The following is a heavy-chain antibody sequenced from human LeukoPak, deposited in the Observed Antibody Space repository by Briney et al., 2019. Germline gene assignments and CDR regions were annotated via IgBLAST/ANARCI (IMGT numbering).Heavy chain of an antibody. J-gene: IGHJ4*02. D-gene: IGHD2-2*01. CDR2: IYYSGST. CDR1: GGSISSDNW. V-gene: IGHV4-4*02. Sequence: SGTLSLTCAVSGGSISSDNWWSWVRQPPGKGLEWIGYIYYSGSTYYNPSLKSRVTISVDTSKNQFSLKLNSVTAADTAVYYCARGPELRSTPFDYWGQGTLVTVSS. CDR3: ARGPELRSTPFDY.